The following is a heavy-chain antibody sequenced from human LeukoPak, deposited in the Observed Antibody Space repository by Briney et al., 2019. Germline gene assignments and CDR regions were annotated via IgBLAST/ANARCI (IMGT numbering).Heavy chain of an antibody. J-gene: IGHJ4*02. CDR2: IYYSGST. CDR1: GGSISSSSYY. CDR3: ARGVRIAVEGGGRGYSDY. D-gene: IGHD6-19*01. V-gene: IGHV4-39*01. Sequence: SETLSLTCTVSGGSISSSSYYWGWIRQPPGKGLEWIGSIYYSGSTYYNPSLKSRVTISVDTSKNQFSLKLSSVTAADTAVYYCARGVRIAVEGGGRGYSDYWGQGTLVTVSS.